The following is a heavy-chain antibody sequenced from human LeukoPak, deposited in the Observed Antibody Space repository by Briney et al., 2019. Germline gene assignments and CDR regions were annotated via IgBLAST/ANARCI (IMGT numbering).Heavy chain of an antibody. CDR2: IYNSGST. V-gene: IGHV4-61*01. D-gene: IGHD3-22*01. CDR1: GGTVSSGNYY. CDR3: ARAPTAFYSTSSGQIKPWNGAFDI. Sequence: SETLSLTCTVSGGTVSSGNYYWSWIRQPPGKQLEHIGYIYNSGSTNYNPSLKSRVTISVDTSKNQFSLKLSSVTAAETAVYYCARAPTAFYSTSSGQIKPWNGAFDIWGQGTMVTVSS. J-gene: IGHJ3*02.